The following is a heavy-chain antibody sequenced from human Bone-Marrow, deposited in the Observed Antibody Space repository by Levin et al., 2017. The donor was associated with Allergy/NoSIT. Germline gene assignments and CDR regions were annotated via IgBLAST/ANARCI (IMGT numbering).Heavy chain of an antibody. CDR2: IIPILGIA. CDR1: GGTFSSYT. V-gene: IGHV1-69*02. J-gene: IGHJ4*02. CDR3: ARGGVVEMATIFALDY. D-gene: IGHD5-24*01. Sequence: SVKVSCKASGGTFSSYTISWVRQAPGQGLEWMGRIIPILGIANYAQKFQGRVTITADKSTSTAYMELSSLRSEDTAVYYCARGGVVEMATIFALDYWGQGTLVTVSS.